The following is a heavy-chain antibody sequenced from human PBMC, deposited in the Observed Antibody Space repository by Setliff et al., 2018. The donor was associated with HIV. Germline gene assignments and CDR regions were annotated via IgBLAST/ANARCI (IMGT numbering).Heavy chain of an antibody. CDR3: ARGIRMLLDSNRGVYTHDAFDL. V-gene: IGHV4-38-2*02. D-gene: IGHD3-10*01. Sequence: SDTLSLTCTVSGYSISTSSWWGWVRQSPGRGLQWIGSIYHGGSVYYNPSLQSRVTISLDRSKNQFSLNMISVTAADSAIYFCARGIRMLLDSNRGVYTHDAFDLWGQGTTVTVSS. J-gene: IGHJ3*01. CDR1: GYSISTSSW. CDR2: IYHGGSV.